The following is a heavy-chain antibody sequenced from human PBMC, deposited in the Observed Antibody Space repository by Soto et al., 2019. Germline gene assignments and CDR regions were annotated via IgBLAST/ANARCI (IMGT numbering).Heavy chain of an antibody. Sequence: QVQLQESGPGLVKPSETLSLTCTVSGGSISSYYWSWIRQPPGKGLEWIGYIYYSGSTNYNPSLMSRAPISVDTSKNQFSLKLSSVTAADTAVYYCARHNIAAGEDWFDPWGQGTVVTVSS. V-gene: IGHV4-59*08. D-gene: IGHD6-13*01. CDR3: ARHNIAAGEDWFDP. CDR1: GGSISSYY. J-gene: IGHJ5*02. CDR2: IYYSGST.